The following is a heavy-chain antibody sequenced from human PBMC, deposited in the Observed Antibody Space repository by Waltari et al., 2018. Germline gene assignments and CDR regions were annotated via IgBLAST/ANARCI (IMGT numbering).Heavy chain of an antibody. J-gene: IGHJ5*02. CDR2: ISGSDKAI. Sequence: VQLVESGGGFVQPGGSLRLSCAASGFTFRDDGMNWVRQAPGKGLEWISYISGSDKAIYDANWVRGRFTISRDNAKDSLYLQMNNLRGDDTAVYYCARGLTTLDLWGQGTLVTVSS. CDR1: GFTFRDDG. V-gene: IGHV3-48*04. CDR3: ARGLTTLDL.